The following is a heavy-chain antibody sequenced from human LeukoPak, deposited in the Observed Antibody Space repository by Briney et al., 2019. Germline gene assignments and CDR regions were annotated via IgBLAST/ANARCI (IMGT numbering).Heavy chain of an antibody. V-gene: IGHV3-48*01. CDR3: ARAPGSIFGVVTFDY. Sequence: GGSLRLSCAASGFTFSSYEMNWVRQAPGKGLEWVSYISSSSSTIYYADSVKGRFTISRDNAKNSLYLQMNSLRAEDTAVYYCARAPGSIFGVVTFDYWGQGTLVTVSS. D-gene: IGHD3-3*02. CDR2: ISSSSSTI. CDR1: GFTFSSYE. J-gene: IGHJ4*02.